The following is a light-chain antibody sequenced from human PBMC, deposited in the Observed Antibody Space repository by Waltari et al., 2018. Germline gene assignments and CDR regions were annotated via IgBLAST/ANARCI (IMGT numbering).Light chain of an antibody. V-gene: IGKV1-6*02. Sequence: AIQMTQSPSSLSASVGDRVTITCRASQGIRSDLGWYQQKPGKAPKLLIYAASTLQSGVPSRFSGSGSGTDFTLAISSLQPEDFATYYCLQDDNYPRTFGQGTKVEIK. J-gene: IGKJ1*01. CDR1: QGIRSD. CDR3: LQDDNYPRT. CDR2: AAS.